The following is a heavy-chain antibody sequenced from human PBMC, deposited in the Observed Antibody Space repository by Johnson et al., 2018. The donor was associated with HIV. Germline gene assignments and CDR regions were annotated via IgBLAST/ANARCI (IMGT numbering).Heavy chain of an antibody. J-gene: IGHJ3*02. D-gene: IGHD3-10*01. Sequence: EVQVVESGGGLAQPGGALRLSCAVSGFTFSNFAMHWVRQAPGKGLEYVSAISSNGIGTYYANSVDGRFTISRDNDKNTLYLEMGSLRVEDMAVYYCARSRGPMRKDAFDIWGQGTKVTVSS. CDR3: ARSRGPMRKDAFDI. CDR1: GFTFSNFA. V-gene: IGHV3-64*01. CDR2: ISSNGIGT.